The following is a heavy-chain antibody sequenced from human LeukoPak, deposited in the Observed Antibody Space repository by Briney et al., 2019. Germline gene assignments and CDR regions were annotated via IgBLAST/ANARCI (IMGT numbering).Heavy chain of an antibody. J-gene: IGHJ6*04. CDR2: IKEDGSEK. CDR1: GFTFSNYW. Sequence: HPGGSLRLSCAASGFTFSNYWMSWVRQAPGKGLEWVANIKEDGSEKDYVDSVKGRFTISRDNAQSSLYLQMDSLRAEDTAVHYCARDGVVNFWVSYGTYNYYYHMDVWGKGTTVTVSS. CDR3: ARDGVVNFWVSYGTYNYYYHMDV. V-gene: IGHV3-7*01. D-gene: IGHD3-16*01.